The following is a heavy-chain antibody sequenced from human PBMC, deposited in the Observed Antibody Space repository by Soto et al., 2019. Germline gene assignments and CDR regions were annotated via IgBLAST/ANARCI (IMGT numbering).Heavy chain of an antibody. D-gene: IGHD2-2*01. CDR1: GFTFSNHA. CDR2: ISDDGRNT. Sequence: QVQLVESGGGVVQPGRSLRLSCAASGFTFSNHAMHWVRQAPGKGLEWVAVISDDGRNTYYADSVKGRFTISRDNSKNTPELLMYSLITDYKAVYYCASELYADPPEYVDYWGQGTLVTVSS. CDR3: ASELYADPPEYVDY. V-gene: IGHV3-30*14. J-gene: IGHJ4*02.